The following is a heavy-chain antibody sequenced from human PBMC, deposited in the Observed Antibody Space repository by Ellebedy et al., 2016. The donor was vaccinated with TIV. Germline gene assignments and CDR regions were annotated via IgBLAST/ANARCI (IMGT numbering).Heavy chain of an antibody. CDR2: ISAYNGNT. D-gene: IGHD6-19*01. CDR1: GYTFTSYG. Sequence: ASVKVSCKASGYTFTSYGISWVRQAPGQGLEWMGWISAYNGNTNYAQKLQGRVTMTRDTSISTAYMELSRLRSDDTAVYYCAREEEAVAAPLNNWFDPWGQGTLVTVSS. V-gene: IGHV1-18*04. CDR3: AREEEAVAAPLNNWFDP. J-gene: IGHJ5*02.